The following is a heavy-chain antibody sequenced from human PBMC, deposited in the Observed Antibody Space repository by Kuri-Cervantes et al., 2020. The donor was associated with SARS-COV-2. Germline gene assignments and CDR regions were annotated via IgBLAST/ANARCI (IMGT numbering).Heavy chain of an antibody. CDR1: GFTFSSYW. CDR2: IKQDGSEK. CDR3: AVSRGSGRTPPGH. D-gene: IGHD3-10*01. V-gene: IGHV3-7*01. J-gene: IGHJ4*02. Sequence: GGSLRLSCAASGFTFSSYWMSWVRQAPGKGLEWVANIKQDGSEKYYVDSVKGRFTISRDNAKNSLYLQMNSLRAEDTAVYYCAVSRGSGRTPPGHWGQGTLVTVSS.